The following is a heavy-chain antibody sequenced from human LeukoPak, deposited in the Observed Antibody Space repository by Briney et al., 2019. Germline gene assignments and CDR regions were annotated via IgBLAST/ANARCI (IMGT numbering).Heavy chain of an antibody. J-gene: IGHJ6*03. CDR1: GFTFSSYS. D-gene: IGHD6-13*01. CDR2: ISSSSSYI. V-gene: IGHV3-21*01. Sequence: GGSLRLSCAASGFTFSSYSMNWVRQAPGKGLEWVSSISSSSSYIYYADSVKGRFTISRDNAKNSLYLQMNSLRAEDTAVYYCARGIAAAGHYYYMDVWGKGTTVTISS. CDR3: ARGIAAAGHYYYMDV.